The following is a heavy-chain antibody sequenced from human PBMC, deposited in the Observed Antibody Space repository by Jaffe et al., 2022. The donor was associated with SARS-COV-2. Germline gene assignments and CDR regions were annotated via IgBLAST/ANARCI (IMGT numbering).Heavy chain of an antibody. CDR3: ARDHSHNYDVFTGTRGWFDP. CDR2: IQNSGSN. V-gene: IGHV4-31*03. J-gene: IGHJ5*02. CDR1: GDSISSGDYY. Sequence: QVQLQESGPGLVKPSQTLSLTCTVSGDSISSGDYYWSWIRQHPGKGLEWIGYIQNSGSNYYNPSLRRRISMSVDTSKNQFSLKLSSVTAADTAVYFCARDHSHNYDVFTGTRGWFDPWGQGTLVTVSS. D-gene: IGHD3-9*01.